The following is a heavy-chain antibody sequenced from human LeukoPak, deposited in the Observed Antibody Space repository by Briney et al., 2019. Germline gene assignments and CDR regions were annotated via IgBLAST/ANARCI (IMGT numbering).Heavy chain of an antibody. V-gene: IGHV1-2*02. CDR3: ASGREYYGSGSHDDAFDI. Sequence: ASVKVSCKASGCTFIGYYMHWVRQAPGQGLEWMGWINPNSGGTNYAQKFQGRVTMTRDTSISTAYMELSRLRSDDTAVYYCASGREYYGSGSHDDAFDIWGQGTMVTVSS. CDR1: GCTFIGYY. D-gene: IGHD3-10*01. J-gene: IGHJ3*02. CDR2: INPNSGGT.